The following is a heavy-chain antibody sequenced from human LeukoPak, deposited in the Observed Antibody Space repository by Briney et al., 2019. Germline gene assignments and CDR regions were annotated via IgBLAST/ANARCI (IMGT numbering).Heavy chain of an antibody. V-gene: IGHV4-4*07. Sequence: SETLSLTCTVSGGSITRFYWNWIRQPAGKGLGWIGRIDTSGSTNYNPSLQSRVTMSVDTSKNQCSLRLSSVTAADTAVYYCARGQWELLRYNYIDVWGKGTTVTVSS. CDR3: ARGQWELLRYNYIDV. J-gene: IGHJ6*03. CDR2: IDTSGST. D-gene: IGHD1-26*01. CDR1: GGSITRFY.